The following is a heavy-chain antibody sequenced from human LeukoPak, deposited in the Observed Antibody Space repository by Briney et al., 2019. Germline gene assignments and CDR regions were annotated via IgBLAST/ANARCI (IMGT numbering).Heavy chain of an antibody. J-gene: IGHJ4*02. V-gene: IGHV5-51*01. CDR3: SRQGCTTTSCHTIDS. Sequence: GESLKISCKGSGYSFTNSWIGWVRQMPGKGLELMGIINPADSGIRYSPSFQGQVTISVDKSISTAYLQWSSLKASDTAMYYCSRQGCTTTSCHTIDSWGQGTLVTVSS. D-gene: IGHD2-2*02. CDR1: GYSFTNSW. CDR2: INPADSGI.